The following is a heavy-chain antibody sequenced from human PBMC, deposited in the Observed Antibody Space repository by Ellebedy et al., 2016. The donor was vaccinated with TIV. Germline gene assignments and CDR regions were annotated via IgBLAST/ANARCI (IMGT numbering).Heavy chain of an antibody. CDR3: AKGEDYYASGPRGTMDV. V-gene: IGHV3-23*01. CDR2: ISGDSSTT. CDR1: GFTFGPYA. Sequence: GGSLRLXXAASGFTFGPYAMSWVRQGQGKGLECVSAISGDSSTTFYADSVKGRFTISRDNSKNTLYLQMNSLRAEDTAVYYCAKGEDYYASGPRGTMDVWGQGTTVTVSS. J-gene: IGHJ6*02. D-gene: IGHD3-10*01.